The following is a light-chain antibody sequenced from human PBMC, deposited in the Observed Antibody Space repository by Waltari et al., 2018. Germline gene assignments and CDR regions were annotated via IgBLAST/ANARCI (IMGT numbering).Light chain of an antibody. CDR2: GAS. J-gene: IGKJ1*01. V-gene: IGKV3-20*01. CDR3: QHYLRLPAT. Sequence: DIVLTQSPGTLSLSPGERATLSCRASQSVSRALAWYQQTPGQAPRLLIYGASNRATGIPDRFSGSGSGTDFSLTISSLEPEDFAVYYCQHYLRLPATFGQGTKVEIK. CDR1: QSVSRA.